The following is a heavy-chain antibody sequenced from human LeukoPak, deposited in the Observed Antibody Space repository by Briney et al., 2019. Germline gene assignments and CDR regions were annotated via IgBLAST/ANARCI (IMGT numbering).Heavy chain of an antibody. CDR1: RITVSANY. CDR2: ISSGGST. D-gene: IGHD6-6*01. CDR3: ARGWSSSSYFGY. J-gene: IGHJ4*02. V-gene: IGHV3-66*01. Sequence: GGSLRLSCAAPRITVSANYWNWVRQAPGKGLEWVSVISSGGSTSYADSVKGRFTISRDNSKNTLYLQMNSLRAEDTAVYYCARGWSSSSYFGYWGQGTLVTVSS.